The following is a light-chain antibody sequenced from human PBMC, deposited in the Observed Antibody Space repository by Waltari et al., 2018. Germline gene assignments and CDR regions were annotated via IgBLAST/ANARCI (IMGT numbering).Light chain of an antibody. Sequence: QSALTQPASVSGSPGQSITISCTGSSSDVVYVSWYQQFPGKAPKVLIYDVNRRPSGVSNRFSGSKSGSTASLTISGLQPQDEADYYCTSYADIIPVVFGGGTKLTVL. CDR3: TSYADIIPVV. CDR1: SSDVVY. V-gene: IGLV2-14*03. J-gene: IGLJ2*01. CDR2: DVN.